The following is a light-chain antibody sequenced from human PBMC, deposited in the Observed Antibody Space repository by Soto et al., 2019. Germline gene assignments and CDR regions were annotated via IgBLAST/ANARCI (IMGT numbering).Light chain of an antibody. V-gene: IGKV3-11*01. Sequence: EVVLTQSPVTLSLSPGERATLSCRASQSFRGLLAWYQQKPGQAPRLLIYDAYNRATGIPPRFSGSGSGPDFTLTISSLEPEDSAVYYCQPRHMWPITFGQGTRLEIK. CDR1: QSFRGL. J-gene: IGKJ5*01. CDR2: DAY. CDR3: QPRHMWPIT.